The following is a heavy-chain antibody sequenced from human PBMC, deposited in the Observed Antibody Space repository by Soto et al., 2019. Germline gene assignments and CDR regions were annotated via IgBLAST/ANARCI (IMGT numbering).Heavy chain of an antibody. CDR1: GGSISSYY. V-gene: IGHV4-59*01. J-gene: IGHJ4*02. D-gene: IGHD1-26*01. Sequence: QVQLQESGPGLVKPSETLSLTCTVSGGSISSYYWSWIRQPPGKGLEWIGYIYYSGSTNYNPSLKRRVTISVDTSKNQFSLKLSSVTAADTAVYYCAREGLVGAPDYWGQGALVTVSS. CDR2: IYYSGST. CDR3: AREGLVGAPDY.